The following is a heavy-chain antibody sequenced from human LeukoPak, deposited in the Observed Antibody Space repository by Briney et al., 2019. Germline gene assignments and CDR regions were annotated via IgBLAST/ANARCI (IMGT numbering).Heavy chain of an antibody. V-gene: IGHV3-53*01. CDR3: AKDYPITIRGVGATPLDY. Sequence: GGSLRLSCAASGFTVSSNYMSWVRQAPGKGLEWVSVIYSGGSTYYADSVKGRFTISRDNFKNTLYLQMNSLRAEDTAVYYCAKDYPITIRGVGATPLDYWGQGTLVTVSS. J-gene: IGHJ4*02. D-gene: IGHD1-26*01. CDR2: IYSGGST. CDR1: GFTVSSNY.